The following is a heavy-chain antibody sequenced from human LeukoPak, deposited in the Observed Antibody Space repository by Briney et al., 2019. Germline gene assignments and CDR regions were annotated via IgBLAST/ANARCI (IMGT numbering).Heavy chain of an antibody. CDR3: AKDTYTYYVSSGYFDS. CDR2: ISWNGGSM. V-gene: IGHV3-9*03. D-gene: IGHD3-22*01. J-gene: IGHJ4*02. CDR1: GFTFDDYA. Sequence: GGPLRLSCAASGFTFDDYAMHWVRQAPGKGLEWVSGISWNGGSMGYADSVKGRFTISRDNAKNSLYLQMNSLRPEDMAFYYCAKDTYTYYVSSGYFDSWGQGTLVTVSS.